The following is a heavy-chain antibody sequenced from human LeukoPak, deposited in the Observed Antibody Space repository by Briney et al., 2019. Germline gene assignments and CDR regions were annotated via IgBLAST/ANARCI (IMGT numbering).Heavy chain of an antibody. Sequence: SWVRQPPGKGLEWIGEINHSGSTNYSPSLKSRVTISVDTSKNQFSLKLSSVTAADTAVYYCARGRVALAYCGGDCYPFFDYWGQGTLVTVSS. CDR2: INHSGST. J-gene: IGHJ4*02. V-gene: IGHV4-34*01. CDR3: ARGRVALAYCGGDCYPFFDY. D-gene: IGHD2-21*02.